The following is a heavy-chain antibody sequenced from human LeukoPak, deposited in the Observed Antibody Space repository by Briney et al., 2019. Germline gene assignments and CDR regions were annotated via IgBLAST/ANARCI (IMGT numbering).Heavy chain of an antibody. CDR1: GYTFTSYG. V-gene: IGHV1-18*01. J-gene: IGHJ4*02. CDR2: ISAYNGNT. CDR3: ARRFCMSTSCDDYFGY. Sequence: ASVKVSCKASGYTFTSYGISWVRQAPGQGLEWMGWISAYNGNTNYAPKFQGRVTMTRDTSISTAYMEMSRLRSDDTAVYYCARRFCMSTSCDDYFGYWGQGTLVTVSS. D-gene: IGHD2-2*01.